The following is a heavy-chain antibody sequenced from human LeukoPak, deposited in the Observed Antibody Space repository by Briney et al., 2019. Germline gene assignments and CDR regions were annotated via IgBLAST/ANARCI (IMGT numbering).Heavy chain of an antibody. CDR2: IYYSGST. D-gene: IGHD7-27*01. CDR1: GGSISSYY. V-gene: IGHV4-59*01. CDR3: ARGTGGQLGIHRYFDL. J-gene: IGHJ2*01. Sequence: SETLSLTCTVSGGSISSYYWSWIRQPPGKGLEWIGYIYYSGSTNYNPSLKGRVTISVDTSKNQFSLKLSSVTAADTAVYYCARGTGGQLGIHRYFDLWGRGTLVTVSS.